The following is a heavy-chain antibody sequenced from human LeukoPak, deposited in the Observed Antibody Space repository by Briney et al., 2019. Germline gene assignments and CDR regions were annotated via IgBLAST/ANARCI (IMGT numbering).Heavy chain of an antibody. J-gene: IGHJ4*02. CDR2: ISVRGSST. V-gene: IGHV3-23*01. Sequence: PGESLRLSCAASGITFSGYAMGWVRQTPGKGLEWVSAISVRGSSTDYADPVKGRFTISRDNSKSTLYLQVNSLTAEDTAVYYCANDIHSFQSDYWGQGTLVTVSS. D-gene: IGHD2-2*02. CDR1: GITFSGYA. CDR3: ANDIHSFQSDY.